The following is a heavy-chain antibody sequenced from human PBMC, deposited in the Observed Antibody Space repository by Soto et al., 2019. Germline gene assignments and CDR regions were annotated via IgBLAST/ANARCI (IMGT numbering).Heavy chain of an antibody. CDR3: AKEGTHLYYFDY. Sequence: ALRLSCAAAGFTISSYGMHWVRQAPGKGLEWVAVISYDGSNKCYADSVKGRFTISRDNSKHTLYLQMNSLRAEDTAVYYCAKEGTHLYYFDYWGQGTLVTVSS. CDR1: GFTISSYG. CDR2: ISYDGSNK. V-gene: IGHV3-30*18. J-gene: IGHJ4*02.